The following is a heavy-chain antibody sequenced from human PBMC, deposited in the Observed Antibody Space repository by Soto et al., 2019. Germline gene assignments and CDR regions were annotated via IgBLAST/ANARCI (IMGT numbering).Heavy chain of an antibody. CDR1: GYTFTSYG. J-gene: IGHJ6*02. Sequence: GASVKVSCKASGYTFTSYGISWVRQAPGQGLEWMGWISAYNGNTNYAQKLQGRVTMTTDTSTSTAYMELRSLRSDDTAVYYCARGPSRPYYCYYGMDVWGQGTTVTVSS. D-gene: IGHD6-6*01. CDR3: ARGPSRPYYCYYGMDV. CDR2: ISAYNGNT. V-gene: IGHV1-18*01.